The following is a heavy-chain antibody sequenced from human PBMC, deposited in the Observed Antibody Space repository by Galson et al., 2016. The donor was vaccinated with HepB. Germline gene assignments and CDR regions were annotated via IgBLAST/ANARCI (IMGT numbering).Heavy chain of an antibody. Sequence: SLRLSCAASGFIFSKYYMMWVRQAPGKGLERVAKIKEDGSETHYVDSVNGRFTISRDNDKNLLYLQMNSLRVEDTAVYYCARAPFLDIVVPDYWGQGALVTVSS. D-gene: IGHD2-15*01. CDR3: ARAPFLDIVVPDY. V-gene: IGHV3-7*03. CDR2: IKEDGSET. J-gene: IGHJ4*02. CDR1: GFIFSKYY.